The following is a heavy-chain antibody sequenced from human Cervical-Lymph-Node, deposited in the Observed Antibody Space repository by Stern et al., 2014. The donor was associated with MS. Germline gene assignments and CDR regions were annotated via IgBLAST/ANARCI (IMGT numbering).Heavy chain of an antibody. D-gene: IGHD3-16*01. CDR2: IHHRGAT. V-gene: IGHV4-31*03. CDR1: GAPVNSGGYY. J-gene: IGHJ3*02. CDR3: AAIGPLMEGAAFDI. Sequence: QVQLVESGPGPVKPSQTLSLSCTVSGAPVNSGGYYWTWIRQVPGKGLEWIGYIHHRGATFYNPPLKSRVTISVDTSENQVSLMLSSVTAADTAVYYCAAIGPLMEGAAFDIWGQGTLVTVSS.